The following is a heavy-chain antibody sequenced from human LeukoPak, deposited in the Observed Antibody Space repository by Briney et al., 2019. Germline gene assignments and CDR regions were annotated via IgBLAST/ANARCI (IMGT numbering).Heavy chain of an antibody. CDR2: ISYDGSNK. J-gene: IGHJ4*02. CDR1: GFTFSNYG. D-gene: IGHD6-19*01. V-gene: IGHV3-30*18. CDR3: AKDGGAVAGTDVPPFDY. Sequence: GGSLRLSCAASGFTFSNYGMHWVRQAPGKGLEWVAVISYDGSNKYYADSVKGRFTISRDNSKNTLYLQMNSLRAEDTAVYYCAKDGGAVAGTDVPPFDYWGQGTLVTVSS.